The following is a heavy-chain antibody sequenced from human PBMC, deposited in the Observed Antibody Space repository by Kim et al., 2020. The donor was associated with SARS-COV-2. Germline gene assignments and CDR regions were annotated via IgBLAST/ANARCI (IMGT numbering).Heavy chain of an antibody. CDR3: EASDY. V-gene: IGHV3-23*01. J-gene: IGHJ4*02. Sequence: RERGVRTHYAATVKGRFAISRDNTKKTLFLHMNSLRAEDTAIYYCEASDYWGQGSLVTVSS. CDR2: RERGVRT.